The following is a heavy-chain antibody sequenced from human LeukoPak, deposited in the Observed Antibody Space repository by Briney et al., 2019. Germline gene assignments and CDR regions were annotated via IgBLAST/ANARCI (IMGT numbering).Heavy chain of an antibody. J-gene: IGHJ4*02. CDR2: INSDGTST. CDR3: VRVFLESLTAGYFDH. V-gene: IGHV3-74*01. CDR1: GSTISDNY. Sequence: SGGSLRLSCAVSGSTISDNYMHWIRQAPGKGLVWVSRINSDGTSTTYADSVKGRFTISRDNAKNTLYLQMNSLRDEDSATYYCVRVFLESLTAGYFDHWGQGTLVTVSP. D-gene: IGHD3-3*01.